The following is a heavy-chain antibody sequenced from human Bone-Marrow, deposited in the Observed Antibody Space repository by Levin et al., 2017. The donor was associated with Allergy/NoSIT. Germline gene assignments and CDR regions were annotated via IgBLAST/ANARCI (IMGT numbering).Heavy chain of an antibody. J-gene: IGHJ5*02. CDR3: ARSRSCDSTTCYDDYNFLAP. Sequence: SETLSLTCTVSGQSMSTFYWTWIRQPPGKGLEWIGHVFHTGTTNYSPSLKSRVTMSMDTSKNQLSLKLTSVTAADTAVYYCARSRSCDSTTCYDDYNFLAPWGQGAPVIVSS. D-gene: IGHD2-2*01. CDR2: VFHTGTT. V-gene: IGHV4-59*01. CDR1: GQSMSTFY.